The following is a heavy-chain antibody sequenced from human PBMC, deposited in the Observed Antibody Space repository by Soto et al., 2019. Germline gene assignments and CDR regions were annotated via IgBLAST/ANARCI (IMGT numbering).Heavy chain of an antibody. J-gene: IGHJ5*02. CDR2: IYYSGST. Sequence: PSETLSLTCTVSGGSISSSSYYWGWIRQPPGKGLEWIGSIYYSGSTYYNPSLKSRVTISVDTSKNQFSLKLSSVTAADTAVYYCARHTSGKAAAGPNWFDPWGQGTLVTVSS. CDR3: ARHTSGKAAAGPNWFDP. CDR1: GGSISSSSYY. V-gene: IGHV4-39*01. D-gene: IGHD6-13*01.